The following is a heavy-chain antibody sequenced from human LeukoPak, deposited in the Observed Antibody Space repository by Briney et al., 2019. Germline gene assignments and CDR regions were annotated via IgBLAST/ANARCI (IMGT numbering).Heavy chain of an antibody. J-gene: IGHJ4*02. CDR2: ISSSSSYT. Sequence: GGSLRLSCAASGFTFSDYYMSRIRQAPGKGLEWVSYISSSSSYTNYADSVKGRFTISRDNAKNSLYLQMNSLRAEDTAVYYCARVGQGILTGYASDYWGQGTLVTVSS. D-gene: IGHD3-9*01. CDR3: ARVGQGILTGYASDY. CDR1: GFTFSDYY. V-gene: IGHV3-11*06.